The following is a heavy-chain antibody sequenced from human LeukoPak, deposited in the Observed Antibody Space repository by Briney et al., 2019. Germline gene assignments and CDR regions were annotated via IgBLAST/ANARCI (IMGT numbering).Heavy chain of an antibody. Sequence: SETLSLTCAVYGGSFSGYYWSWIRQPPGKGLEWIGEINHSGSTNYNPSLKSRVTISVDKSKNQFSLKLSSVTAADTAVYSCARLPFNSGYEYFDYWGQGTLVTVSS. D-gene: IGHD5-12*01. CDR1: GGSFSGYY. CDR3: ARLPFNSGYEYFDY. CDR2: INHSGST. J-gene: IGHJ4*02. V-gene: IGHV4-34*01.